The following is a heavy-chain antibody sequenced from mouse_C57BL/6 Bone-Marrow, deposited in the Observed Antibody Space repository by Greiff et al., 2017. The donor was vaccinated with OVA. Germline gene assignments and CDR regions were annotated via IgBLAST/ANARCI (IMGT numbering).Heavy chain of an antibody. Sequence: VKLVESGPGLVAPSQSLSITCTVSGFSLTSYGVDWVRQSQGKGLEWLGVIWGVGSTNYNSALKSRLSISKDNSKSQVFLKMNSLQTDDTAMYYCATSAYYSNYGYFFAYWGQGTLVTVSA. J-gene: IGHJ3*01. CDR2: IWGVGST. CDR1: GFSLTSYG. CDR3: ATSAYYSNYGYFFAY. D-gene: IGHD2-5*01. V-gene: IGHV2-6*01.